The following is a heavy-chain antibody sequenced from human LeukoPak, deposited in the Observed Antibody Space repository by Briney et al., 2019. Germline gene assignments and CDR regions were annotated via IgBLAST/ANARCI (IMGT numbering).Heavy chain of an antibody. CDR3: ARDWLFRLYGMDV. J-gene: IGHJ6*02. Sequence: ASVKVSCKASGYTFTNYYIHWLRQAPGQGPEWIGMINLIAGLTHYAPKFQGRVTMTRNTSISTAYMELSSLRSEDTAVYYCARDWLFRLYGMDVWGQGTTVTVSS. CDR1: GYTFTNYY. D-gene: IGHD3-9*01. V-gene: IGHV1-46*01. CDR2: INLIAGLT.